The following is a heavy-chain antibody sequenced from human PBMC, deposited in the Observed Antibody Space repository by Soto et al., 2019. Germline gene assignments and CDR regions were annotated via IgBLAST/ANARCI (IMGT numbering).Heavy chain of an antibody. CDR1: GGSISSYY. V-gene: IGHV4-59*01. CDR3: AREYYDILTGSAYYYYYMDV. CDR2: IYYSGST. J-gene: IGHJ6*03. Sequence: SETLSLTCTVSGGSISSYYWSWIRQPPGKGLEWIGYIYYSGSTNYNPSLKSRVTISVDTSKNQFSLKLSSVTAADTAVYYCAREYYDILTGSAYYYYYMDVWGKGTTVTVSS. D-gene: IGHD3-9*01.